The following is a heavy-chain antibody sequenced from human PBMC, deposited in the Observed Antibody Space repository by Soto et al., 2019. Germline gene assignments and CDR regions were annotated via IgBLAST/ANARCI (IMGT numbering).Heavy chain of an antibody. CDR3: ARETVVVVAATGGVGWFDP. CDR2: ISAYNGNT. D-gene: IGHD2-15*01. J-gene: IGHJ5*02. V-gene: IGHV1-18*04. Sequence: VSSEDSFSSFPSCGISWVRQATGQGRVWMGWISAYNGNTNYAQKLQGRVTMTTDTSTSTAYMELRSLRSDDTAVYYCARETVVVVAATGGVGWFDPWGQGTLVTFSS. CDR1: FSSFPSCG.